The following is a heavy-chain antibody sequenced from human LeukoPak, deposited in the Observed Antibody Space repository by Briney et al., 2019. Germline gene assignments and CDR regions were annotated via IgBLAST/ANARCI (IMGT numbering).Heavy chain of an antibody. CDR3: AKDIKSKSSTWFFDY. V-gene: IGHV3-30*18. CDR2: ISYDVSIK. CDR1: GFTFSSYG. J-gene: IGHJ4*02. Sequence: GGSLRLSCAASGFTFSSYGMHWVRQAPGKGLEWVALISYDVSIKYYADSVKGRFTISRDNSKNTLYLQMNSLRDEDTAVYYCAKDIKSKSSTWFFDYWGQGTLVTVSS. D-gene: IGHD6-13*01.